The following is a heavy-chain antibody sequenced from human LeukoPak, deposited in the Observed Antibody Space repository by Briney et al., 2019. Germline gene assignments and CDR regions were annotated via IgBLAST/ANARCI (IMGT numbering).Heavy chain of an antibody. J-gene: IGHJ4*02. CDR3: ARQVDSTMALPDY. CDR1: GYTFASYG. Sequence: ASVKVSCKASGYTFASYGVTWVRQAPGQGLEWMGWISAYNGNTNYARKFQGRVTMTTDTSTSTAYMELRSPRSDDTAVYYCARQVDSTMALPDYWGQGTLVTVSS. V-gene: IGHV1-18*01. D-gene: IGHD3-10*01. CDR2: ISAYNGNT.